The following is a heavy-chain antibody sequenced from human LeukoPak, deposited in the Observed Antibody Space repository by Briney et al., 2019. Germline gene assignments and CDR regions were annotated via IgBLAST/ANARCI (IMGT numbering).Heavy chain of an antibody. J-gene: IGHJ4*02. CDR3: ARYSLGYSDY. D-gene: IGHD4-11*01. CDR1: VFTFSGNW. CDR2: INSDESIT. Sequence: PGGSLRLSCAASVFTFSGNWMHWVRQAPGKGLVWVSTINSDESITRYADSVKGRFTISRDNAKNTVYLQMNSLRAEDTAVYYCARYSLGYSDYWGQGTLVTVSS. V-gene: IGHV3-74*01.